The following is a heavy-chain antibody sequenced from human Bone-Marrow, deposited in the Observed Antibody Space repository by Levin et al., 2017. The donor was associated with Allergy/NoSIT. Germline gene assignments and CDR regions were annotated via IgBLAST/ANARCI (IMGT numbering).Heavy chain of an antibody. Sequence: SETLSLTCAVYGGSFSDYYWHWIRQSPEKGLEWVGEIDRGGGTNYNPSLKSRIIMTEDTSKSQFSLKMTSVTVADTAVYVCAREQKVHRGAFDIWGRGTVVTVSS. J-gene: IGHJ3*02. CDR2: IDRGGGT. CDR3: AREQKVHRGAFDI. V-gene: IGHV4-34*01. D-gene: IGHD1-14*01. CDR1: GGSFSDYY.